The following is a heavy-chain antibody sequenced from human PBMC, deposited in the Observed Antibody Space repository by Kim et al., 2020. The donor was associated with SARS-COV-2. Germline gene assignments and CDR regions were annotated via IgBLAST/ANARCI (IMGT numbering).Heavy chain of an antibody. CDR3: TRGPYSDYFDY. V-gene: IGHV4-30-2*01. CDR2: T. D-gene: IGHD4-4*01. J-gene: IGHJ4*02. Sequence: TYPHPSLKSRATISMDRSKNQFSLTLTSVTAPDTAVYYCTRGPYSDYFDYWGQGTLVTVSS.